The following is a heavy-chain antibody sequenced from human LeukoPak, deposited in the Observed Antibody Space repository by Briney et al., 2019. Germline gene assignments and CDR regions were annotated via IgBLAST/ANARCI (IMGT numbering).Heavy chain of an antibody. V-gene: IGHV3-15*04. CDR2: IESKTDRGTT. Sequence: PGGSLRLSCATSGFTFSNAWMSWVRQAPGKGLQWVGRIESKTDRGTTDYAAPVKGRFTISRDDSKNTLYLQMNSLKTEDTAVYYCTTLLGPYYDILTGFYKYSFDYWGQGTLVTVSS. J-gene: IGHJ4*02. CDR3: TTLLGPYYDILTGFYKYSFDY. CDR1: GFTFSNAW. D-gene: IGHD3-9*01.